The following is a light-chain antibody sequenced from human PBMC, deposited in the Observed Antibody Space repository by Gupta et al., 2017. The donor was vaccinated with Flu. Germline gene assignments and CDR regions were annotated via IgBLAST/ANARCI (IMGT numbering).Light chain of an antibody. CDR3: CANAGADTWV. CDR1: NSEVGGYNY. J-gene: IGLJ3*02. CDR2: DVS. V-gene: IGLV2-11*01. Sequence: SVTSSCTGTNSEVGGYNYVSWSQQHPVKAPKLIIYDVSKRPAGVPVRFSGSKSGNTASLTISGRQDEDEADYYCCANAGADTWVFGGGTKLTVL.